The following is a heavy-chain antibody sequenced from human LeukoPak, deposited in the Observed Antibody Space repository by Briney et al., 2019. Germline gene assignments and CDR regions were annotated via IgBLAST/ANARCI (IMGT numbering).Heavy chain of an antibody. J-gene: IGHJ5*02. V-gene: IGHV4-30-4*01. D-gene: IGHD3-9*01. CDR2: IYYSGST. Sequence: PSQTLSLTCTVSGGSISSGDHYWSWIRQPPGKGLEWIGYIYYSGSTYYNPSLKSRVTISVDTSKNQFSLKLSSVTAADTAVYYCARVEAPYYDILTGSTRENWFDPWGQGTLVTVSS. CDR3: ARVEAPYYDILTGSTRENWFDP. CDR1: GGSISSGDHY.